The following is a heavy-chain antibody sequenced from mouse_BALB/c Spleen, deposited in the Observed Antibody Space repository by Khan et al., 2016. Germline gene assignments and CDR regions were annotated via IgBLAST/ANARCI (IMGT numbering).Heavy chain of an antibody. Sequence: VQLKQSGAELVKPGASVKLSCTAPGFNIKDTYMHWVKQRPEQGLEWIGRIDPANGNTKYDPKFQGKATITADTSSNTAYLQLSSLTSEDTAVSYCAWLLRAYWGQGTLVTVYA. CDR1: GFNIKDTY. CDR2: IDPANGNT. D-gene: IGHD2-3*01. J-gene: IGHJ3*01. CDR3: AWLLRAY. V-gene: IGHV14-3*02.